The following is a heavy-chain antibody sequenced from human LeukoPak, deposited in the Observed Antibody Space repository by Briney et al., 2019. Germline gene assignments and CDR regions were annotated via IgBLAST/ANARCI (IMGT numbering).Heavy chain of an antibody. J-gene: IGHJ6*03. V-gene: IGHV1-18*01. D-gene: IGHD3-10*01. CDR1: SYMFTRYG. Sequence: ASVKVSCKASSYMFTRYGISWVRQAPGQGLEWVGWISGSNGNTNYAQKFQGRVTITADKSTSTAYMELSSLRSEDTAVYFCARAVRLRSKYREGVFYYYYMDVWGKGTKVTVSS. CDR3: ARAVRLRSKYREGVFYYYYMDV. CDR2: ISGSNGNT.